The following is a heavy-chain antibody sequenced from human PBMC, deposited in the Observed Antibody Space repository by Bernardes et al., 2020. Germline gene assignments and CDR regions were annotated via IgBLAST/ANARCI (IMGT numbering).Heavy chain of an antibody. Sequence: GGSLRLCCAASGFTFSSYCMSWVRQAPGKGLEWVANIKQDGSEKYYVDSVKGRFTISRDNAKNSLYLQMNSLRAEDTAVYYCARAPDAFDIWGQGTMVTVSS. J-gene: IGHJ3*02. V-gene: IGHV3-7*03. CDR3: ARAPDAFDI. CDR1: GFTFSSYC. CDR2: IKQDGSEK.